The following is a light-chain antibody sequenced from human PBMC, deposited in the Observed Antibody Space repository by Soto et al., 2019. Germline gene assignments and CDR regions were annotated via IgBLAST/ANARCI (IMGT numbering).Light chain of an antibody. CDR3: QQYNDWTPTWT. Sequence: EIVMTQSPATLSVSPGERATLSCRASQSVSSNLAWYQQKPGQAPRLLIYGASTRATGIPARFSGSGSGTEFPLTISSLQSEDFAIYYCQQYNDWTPTWTFGQGTKVEIK. V-gene: IGKV3-15*01. J-gene: IGKJ1*01. CDR2: GAS. CDR1: QSVSSN.